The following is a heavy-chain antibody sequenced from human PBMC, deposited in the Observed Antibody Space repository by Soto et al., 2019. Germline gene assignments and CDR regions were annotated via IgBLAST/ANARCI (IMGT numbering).Heavy chain of an antibody. CDR1: GYTFTNYW. Sequence: GESLKISCKASGYTFTNYWIGWVRQMSGKGLEWMGIFYVGDSDTRYSTSFQGQVTISADKSVTTAYLQCSSLKASDSAMNYWARLQYGGSLIGHYWGQRTTVTVSS. CDR3: ARLQYGGSLIGHY. V-gene: IGHV5-51*01. J-gene: IGHJ4*01. CDR2: FYVGDSDT. D-gene: IGHD4-17*01.